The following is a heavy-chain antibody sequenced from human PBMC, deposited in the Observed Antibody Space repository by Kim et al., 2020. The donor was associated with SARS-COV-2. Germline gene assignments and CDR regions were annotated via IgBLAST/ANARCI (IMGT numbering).Heavy chain of an antibody. J-gene: IGHJ4*02. D-gene: IGHD3-22*01. V-gene: IGHV4-34*01. Sequence: TNYNPSPKSRLTISIDTSKNHLSLKLTSMTAADTAVYYCARGVITTGFDYWGQGTLVTVSS. CDR2: T. CDR3: ARGVITTGFDY.